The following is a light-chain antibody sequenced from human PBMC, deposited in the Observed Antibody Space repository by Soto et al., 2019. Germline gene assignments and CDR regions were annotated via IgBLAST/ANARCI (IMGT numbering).Light chain of an antibody. V-gene: IGKV2-28*01. CDR1: QSLLHSNGYNY. Sequence: IVMTQSPLSLPVTPGEPASISCRSSQSLLHSNGYNYLEWYLQRPGQSPHLLIYMGFHRASGVADRFSGSGSGIDFTPKISRVEAEDVVVYYCMQALETLYTFGQGTKLEIK. J-gene: IGKJ2*01. CDR2: MGF. CDR3: MQALETLYT.